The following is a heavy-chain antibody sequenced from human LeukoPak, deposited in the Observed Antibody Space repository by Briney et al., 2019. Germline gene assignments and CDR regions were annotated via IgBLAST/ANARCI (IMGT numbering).Heavy chain of an antibody. CDR3: AIGYDILTGSFDY. J-gene: IGHJ4*02. Sequence: GESLKISCKGSGYSFTSYWISWVRQMPGKGLEWMGRIDPSYSYTNYSASFQGHVTISADKSISTAYLQWSSLKASDTAMYYCAIGYDILTGSFDYWGQGTLVTVSS. CDR1: GYSFTSYW. CDR2: IDPSYSYT. D-gene: IGHD3-9*01. V-gene: IGHV5-10-1*01.